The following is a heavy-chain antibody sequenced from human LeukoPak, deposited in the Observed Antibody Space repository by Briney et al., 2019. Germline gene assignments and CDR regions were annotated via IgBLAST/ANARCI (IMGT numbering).Heavy chain of an antibody. V-gene: IGHV4-39*07. CDR3: ARGRRDPL. CDR1: GGSISSSSYY. J-gene: IGHJ2*01. CDR2: IYYSGST. Sequence: ASETLSLTCTVSGGSISSSSYYWGWIRQPPGKGLEWIGSIYYSGSTYYNPSLKSRVTISVDTSKNQFSLKLSSVTAADTAVYYCARGRRDPLWGRGTLVTVSS. D-gene: IGHD5-24*01.